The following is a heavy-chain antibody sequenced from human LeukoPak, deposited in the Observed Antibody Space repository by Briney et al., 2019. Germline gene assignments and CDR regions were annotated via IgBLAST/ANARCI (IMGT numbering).Heavy chain of an antibody. V-gene: IGHV4-59*01. J-gene: IGHJ6*03. CDR1: GGSISSYY. D-gene: IGHD5-18*01. Sequence: PSETLSLTCTVSGGSISSYYWSWIRQPPGKGLEWIGYIYYSGSTNNNPSLKSRVTISVDKSKNQISLKLSSVTAADTAVYYCARGVSRGYSYGRYYMDVWGKGATVTVSS. CDR3: ARGVSRGYSYGRYYMDV. CDR2: IYYSGST.